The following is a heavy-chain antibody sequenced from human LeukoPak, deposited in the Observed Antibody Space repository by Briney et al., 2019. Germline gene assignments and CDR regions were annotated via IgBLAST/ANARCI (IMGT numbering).Heavy chain of an antibody. CDR3: SAERAGTIVDF. CDR2: IYLTGGT. Sequence: SETLSLTCTVSGGSISSSNYYWGWIRQPPGRGLEWIGSIYLTGGTYSNPSLQSRLTMSIATSENQFSLRLNSVTAADTAVYYCSAERAGTIVDFWGQGTLVTVSS. D-gene: IGHD1-7*01. V-gene: IGHV4-39*01. CDR1: GGSISSSNYY. J-gene: IGHJ4*02.